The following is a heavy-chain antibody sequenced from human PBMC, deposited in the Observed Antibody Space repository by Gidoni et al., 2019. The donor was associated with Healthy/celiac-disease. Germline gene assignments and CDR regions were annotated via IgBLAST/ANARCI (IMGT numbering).Heavy chain of an antibody. Sequence: QVQLVQSGAGVKKPGSSLKVSCKASGGTFSSYAISWVRQAPGQGLEWMGGIIPIFGTANYAQKFQGRVTITADESTSTAYMELSSLRSEDTAVYYCARARCSSTSCYRLYYYYGMDVWGQGTTVTVSS. CDR3: ARARCSSTSCYRLYYYYGMDV. CDR1: GGTFSSYA. V-gene: IGHV1-69*01. CDR2: IIPIFGTA. J-gene: IGHJ6*02. D-gene: IGHD2-2*01.